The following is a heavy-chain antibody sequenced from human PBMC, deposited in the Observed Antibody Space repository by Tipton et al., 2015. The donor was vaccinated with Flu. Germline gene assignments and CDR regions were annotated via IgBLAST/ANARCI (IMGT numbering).Heavy chain of an antibody. J-gene: IGHJ5*02. CDR3: AKVEGSFKQGHCIGPDCWIDA. Sequence: TLSLTCTVSGGSITSSPYYSAWIRQPPGKGLEWIGTIYDSGTSYYNPSLKSRVTISIHTPKNQFSLRLSSMTAADTATYYCAKVEGSFKQGHCIGPDCWIDAWGQGTLVTVSS. V-gene: IGHV4-39*01. D-gene: IGHD2-15*01. CDR1: GGSITSSPYY. CDR2: IYDSGTS.